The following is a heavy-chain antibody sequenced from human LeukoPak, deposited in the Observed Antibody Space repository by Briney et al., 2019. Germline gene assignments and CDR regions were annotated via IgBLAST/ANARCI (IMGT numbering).Heavy chain of an antibody. Sequence: PSETLSLTCAVYGGSFSGYYWSWIRQPPGKGLEWIGEINHSGNTNYNPSLKSRVTILLDTSRDQFSLKLRSVTAADTAVYYCARFHYGSGSYLYYYNAMDVWGQGTTVTVSS. CDR2: INHSGNT. CDR1: GGSFSGYY. CDR3: ARFHYGSGSYLYYYNAMDV. V-gene: IGHV4-34*01. J-gene: IGHJ6*02. D-gene: IGHD3-10*01.